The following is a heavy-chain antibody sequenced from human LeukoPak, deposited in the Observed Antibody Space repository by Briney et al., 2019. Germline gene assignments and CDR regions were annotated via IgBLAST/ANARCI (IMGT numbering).Heavy chain of an antibody. J-gene: IGHJ6*03. CDR2: LCGRGSIT. CDR3: AKTGTARDYYYSYMDV. V-gene: IGHV3-23*01. CDR1: GFTFVSHS. Sequence: PGRCLRLSCSAAGFTFVSHSMSWVRQTPGVGVVCVLDLCGRGSITSYSASDKGRLTISRDNSKNTLYLQMNSLRAEVTAVYYCAKTGTARDYYYSYMDVWGKGTTVTVSS. D-gene: IGHD2-21*02.